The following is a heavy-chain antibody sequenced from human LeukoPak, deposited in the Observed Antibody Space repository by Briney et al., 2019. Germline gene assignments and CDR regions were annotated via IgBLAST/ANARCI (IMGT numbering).Heavy chain of an antibody. Sequence: PSQTLSLTCTVSGGSISSYYWSWIRQPAGKGLEWIGRIYSSGSTNYNPSLKSRVTMSVDTSKNQFSLKLSSVTAADTAVYYCARGQYHLLYWYFDLWGRGTLVTVSS. V-gene: IGHV4-4*07. D-gene: IGHD2-2*01. CDR1: GGSISSYY. J-gene: IGHJ2*01. CDR2: IYSSGST. CDR3: ARGQYHLLYWYFDL.